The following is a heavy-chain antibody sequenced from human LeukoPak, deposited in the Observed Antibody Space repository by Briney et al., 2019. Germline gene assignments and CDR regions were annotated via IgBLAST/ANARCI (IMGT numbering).Heavy chain of an antibody. CDR2: IYPGDPDT. J-gene: IGHJ4*02. D-gene: IGHD3-16*01. V-gene: IGHV5-51*01. CDR1: GYTFASYW. Sequence: GESLKISCKATGYTFASYWIGWVRQMPGKGLEWMGIIYPGDPDTRYSPSFADQVTISADKSINTAYLQWSSLKASDTAMDYCARHLLGEAYFMDYWGQGTLVTVSS. CDR3: ARHLLGEAYFMDY.